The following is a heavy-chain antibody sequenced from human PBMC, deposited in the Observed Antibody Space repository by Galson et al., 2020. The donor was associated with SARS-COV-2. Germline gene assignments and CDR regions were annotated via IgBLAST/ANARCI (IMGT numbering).Heavy chain of an antibody. J-gene: IGHJ4*02. CDR3: AKDRGGSGRYVDLDF. CDR2: ISDTGIST. V-gene: IGHV3-23*01. CDR1: GFTFRNYF. D-gene: IGHD6-19*01. Sequence: GGSLRLSCAASGFTFRNYFMTWVRQVPGKGLEWVSSISDTGISTFYADSVKGRFTVSRDNSKNTVYLQLNSLRADDTALYYCAKDRGGSGRYVDLDFRGQGTLVTVSS.